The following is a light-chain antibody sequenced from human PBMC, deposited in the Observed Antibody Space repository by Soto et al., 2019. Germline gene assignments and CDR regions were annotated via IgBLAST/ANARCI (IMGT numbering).Light chain of an antibody. J-gene: IGKJ1*01. CDR1: QGIGSY. CDR2: AAS. Sequence: DIPLTQSPSFLSASVGDRVTVACRASQGIGSYLAWYQQKPGKAPKLLIYAASTLQTGVPSRFSGSGSGTEFTLTISSLQPEDFATYHCQQFNSYPLTFGQGTTVEIK. CDR3: QQFNSYPLT. V-gene: IGKV1-9*01.